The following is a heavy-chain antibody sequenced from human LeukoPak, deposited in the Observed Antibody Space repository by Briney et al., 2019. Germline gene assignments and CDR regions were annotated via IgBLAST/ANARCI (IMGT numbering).Heavy chain of an antibody. Sequence: PSETLSLTCTVSGGSINSYYWSWIRQPPGKGLEWIGYFYYSGNTNYNPSLRSRVTISVDTSKNQFSLKLSSVTAADTAVYYCARGECSGGSCYFAPVDYWGQGTLVTVSS. D-gene: IGHD2-15*01. CDR1: GGSINSYY. CDR2: FYYSGNT. J-gene: IGHJ4*02. V-gene: IGHV4-59*01. CDR3: ARGECSGGSCYFAPVDY.